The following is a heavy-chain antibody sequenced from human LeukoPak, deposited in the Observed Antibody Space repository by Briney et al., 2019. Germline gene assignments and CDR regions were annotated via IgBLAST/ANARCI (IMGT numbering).Heavy chain of an antibody. Sequence: PGGSLRLSCAASGFTFSSYGMHWVRQAPGKGLEWVAVVWYAGSNEYYADPVKGRFTISRDNSKNTLYLKMNSLRPEDTAVYYCARDAGYYYYGMDVWGQGTTVTVSS. CDR2: VWYAGSNE. D-gene: IGHD1-14*01. J-gene: IGHJ6*02. V-gene: IGHV3-33*01. CDR1: GFTFSSYG. CDR3: ARDAGYYYYGMDV.